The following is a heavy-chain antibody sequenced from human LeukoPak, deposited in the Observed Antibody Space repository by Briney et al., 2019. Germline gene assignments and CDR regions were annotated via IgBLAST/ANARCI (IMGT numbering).Heavy chain of an antibody. Sequence: GESLKSSCKGSGYSFTTYWIGWVRQMPGKGLEWMGIIYPGDFDTRYSPSFQGQVTISADKSISTAYLQWNSLKASDTAMYYCARRDGYGAYDIWGQGTMVTVSS. V-gene: IGHV5-51*01. CDR2: IYPGDFDT. D-gene: IGHD5-24*01. CDR1: GYSFTTYW. CDR3: ARRDGYGAYDI. J-gene: IGHJ3*02.